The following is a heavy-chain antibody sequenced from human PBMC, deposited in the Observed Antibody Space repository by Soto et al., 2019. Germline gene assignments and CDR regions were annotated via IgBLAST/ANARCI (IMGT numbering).Heavy chain of an antibody. J-gene: IGHJ6*01. CDR1: GFTFSAFS. D-gene: IGHD3-9*01. Sequence: EVRLVESGGGLVKPGGSLRLSCAASGFTFSAFSMNWVRQAPGKGLEWLSSINEDSTYIYYGDSLRGRSTISRDNAKDSLYLQIDSLRAEDTAVHYCVRDFGRYFRWGYMDVWGDRARVIVS. CDR3: VRDFGRYFRWGYMDV. CDR2: INEDSTYI. V-gene: IGHV3-21*02.